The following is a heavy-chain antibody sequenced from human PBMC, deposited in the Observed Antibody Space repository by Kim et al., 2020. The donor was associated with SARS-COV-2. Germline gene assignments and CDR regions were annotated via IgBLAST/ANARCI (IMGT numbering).Heavy chain of an antibody. Sequence: GGSLRLSCAASGFTFSDHYMDWVRQAPGKGLEWVGRTRNKANSYTTEYAASVKGRFTISRDDSKNSLYLQMNSLKTEDTAVYYCARGQDSYGLDAFDIWGQGTMVTVSS. J-gene: IGHJ3*02. D-gene: IGHD5-18*01. CDR3: ARGQDSYGLDAFDI. CDR1: GFTFSDHY. CDR2: TRNKANSYTT. V-gene: IGHV3-72*01.